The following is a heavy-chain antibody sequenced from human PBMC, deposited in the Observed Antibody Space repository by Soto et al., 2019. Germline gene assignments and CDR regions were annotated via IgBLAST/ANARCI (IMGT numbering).Heavy chain of an antibody. J-gene: IGHJ4*02. CDR1: GYTLTELS. CDR3: ATITKDYELDYFDY. D-gene: IGHD4-17*01. V-gene: IGHV1-24*01. Sequence: ASVKVSCKVSGYTLTELSMHWVRQAPGKGLEWMGGFDPEDGETIYAQKFQGRVTMTEDTSTDTAYMELSSLRSEDTAVYYCATITKDYELDYFDYWGQGTLVTVSS. CDR2: FDPEDGET.